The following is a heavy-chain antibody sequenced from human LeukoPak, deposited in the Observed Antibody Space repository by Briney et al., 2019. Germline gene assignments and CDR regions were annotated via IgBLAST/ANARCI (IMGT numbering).Heavy chain of an antibody. V-gene: IGHV3-30*02. D-gene: IGHD1-26*01. CDR3: AKDLYSYSGSPREYAFDI. CDR2: IRYDGSDK. CDR1: GFTLSDYG. Sequence: TGGSLRLSCAASGFTLSDYGMHWVRQAPGKGLEWVAFIRYDGSDKYYADSVKGRFTISRDNSKNTLYLQMNSLRAEDTAVYYCAKDLYSYSGSPREYAFDIWGQGTMVTVSS. J-gene: IGHJ3*02.